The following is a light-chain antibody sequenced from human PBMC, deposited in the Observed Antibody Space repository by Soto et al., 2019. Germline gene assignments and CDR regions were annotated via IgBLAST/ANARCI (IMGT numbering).Light chain of an antibody. Sequence: EIVMTQSPSTLSLSPGKRATLSCRAIQSVSSKLAWFQQKPGQAPSLLIYGVSTRATGVPVRFSGSGSGTEFTLTINSLQSEDFAVYYCQQYNNWPHTFGQGT. CDR1: QSVSSK. CDR3: QQYNNWPHT. CDR2: GVS. V-gene: IGKV3-15*01. J-gene: IGKJ2*01.